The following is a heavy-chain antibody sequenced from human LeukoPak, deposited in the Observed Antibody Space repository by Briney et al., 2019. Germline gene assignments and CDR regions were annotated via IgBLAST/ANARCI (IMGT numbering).Heavy chain of an antibody. D-gene: IGHD3-16*01. Sequence: GGSLRLSCAASGFTVSSNYMNWVRQAPGKGLEWVSVIYSGGSTYYADSVKGRFTISRDNSKNTLYLQMNSLRVEDPAVYYCARAYGDIWGQGTMVTVSS. CDR2: IYSGGST. CDR1: GFTVSSNY. CDR3: ARAYGDI. J-gene: IGHJ3*02. V-gene: IGHV3-66*01.